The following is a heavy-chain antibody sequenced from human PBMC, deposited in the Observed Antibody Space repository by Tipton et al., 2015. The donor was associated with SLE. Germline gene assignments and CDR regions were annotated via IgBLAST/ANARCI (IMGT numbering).Heavy chain of an antibody. CDR2: IYYRGST. V-gene: IGHV4-59*08. CDR3: ARAPRLGAFDI. Sequence: TLSLTCTVSGGSISSYYWSWIRQPPGKGLEWIGYIYYRGSTNYNPSLKSRVTISVDTSTHQFSLKLSSVTAADTAVYYCARAPRLGAFDIWGQGTMVTVSS. CDR1: GGSISSYY. D-gene: IGHD6-19*01. J-gene: IGHJ3*02.